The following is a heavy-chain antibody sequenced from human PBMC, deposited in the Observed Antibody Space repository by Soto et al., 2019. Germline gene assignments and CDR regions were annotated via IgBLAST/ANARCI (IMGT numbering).Heavy chain of an antibody. CDR2: IRSKANSYAT. CDR1: GFTFSGSA. J-gene: IGHJ4*02. V-gene: IGHV3-73*01. Sequence: GSLRLSCAASGFTFSGSAMHWVRQASGKGLEWVGRIRSKANSYATAYAASVKGRFTISRDDSKNTAYLQMNSLKTEDTAVYYCTIFVDTVAEWADYWGQGTLVTVSS. CDR3: TIFVDTVAEWADY. D-gene: IGHD5-18*01.